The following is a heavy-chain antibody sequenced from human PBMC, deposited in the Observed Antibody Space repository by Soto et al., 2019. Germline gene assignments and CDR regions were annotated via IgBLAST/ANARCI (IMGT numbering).Heavy chain of an antibody. CDR3: AREGLITGTTYYYYGMDV. CDR2: IYHSGST. CDR1: GGSISSGGYS. Sequence: SETLSLTCVVSGGSISSGGYSWSWIRQPPGKGLEWIGYIYHSGSTYYNPSLKSRVTISVDTSKNQFSLKLSSVTAADTAVYYCAREGLITGTTYYYYGMDVWGQGTTVTVSS. D-gene: IGHD1-7*01. V-gene: IGHV4-30-2*01. J-gene: IGHJ6*02.